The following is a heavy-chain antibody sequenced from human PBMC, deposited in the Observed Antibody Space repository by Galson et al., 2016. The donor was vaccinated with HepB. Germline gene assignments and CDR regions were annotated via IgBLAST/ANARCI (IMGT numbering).Heavy chain of an antibody. V-gene: IGHV3-30*18. CDR1: GFTFSGYG. J-gene: IGHJ4*02. CDR2: DSMDRRRK. CDR3: AKRHEYCPPVGCSVDY. D-gene: IGHD2/OR15-2a*01. Sequence: SLRLSCAASGFTFSGYGMHWVRQAPGKGLEWVAADSMDRRRKFYADSVKGRFTISRDNSNNILFLQMSSLRVDDTAVYFCAKRHEYCPPVGCSVDYWGQGTLVSVSS.